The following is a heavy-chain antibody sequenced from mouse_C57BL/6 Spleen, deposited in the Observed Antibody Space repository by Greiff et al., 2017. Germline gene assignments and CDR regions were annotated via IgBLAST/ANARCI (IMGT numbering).Heavy chain of an antibody. Sequence: QVQLQQPGAELVKPGASVKLSCKASGYTFTSYWMQWVKQRPGQGLEWIGELDPSDSYTNFNQKFKGTATFTVDTSSSTAYMQLSSLTSEDSALYYCARSRSNYLWYFDDWGKGTTVTVSS. CDR3: ARSRSNYLWYFDD. V-gene: IGHV1-50*01. CDR2: LDPSDSYT. D-gene: IGHD2-5*01. J-gene: IGHJ1*03. CDR1: GYTFTSYW.